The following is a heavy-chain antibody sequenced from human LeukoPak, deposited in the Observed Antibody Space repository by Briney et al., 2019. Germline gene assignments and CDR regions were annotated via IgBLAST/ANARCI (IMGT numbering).Heavy chain of an antibody. J-gene: IGHJ4*02. D-gene: IGHD3-10*01. V-gene: IGHV3-30-3*01. CDR1: GFTFRNYV. CDR2: TSSDLNVK. CDR3: AREGYYGSGSPPSLYFDY. Sequence: GGSLRLSCAASGFTFRNYVIHWVRQASGEGLEWVAVTSSDLNVKLYADSVKGRFTISRDNSRSTLYLQMNSLRPEDTAIYYCAREGYYGSGSPPSLYFDYWGQGTLVTVSS.